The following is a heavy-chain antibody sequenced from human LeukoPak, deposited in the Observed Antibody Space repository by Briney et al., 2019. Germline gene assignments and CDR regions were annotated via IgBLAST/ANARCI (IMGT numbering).Heavy chain of an antibody. CDR3: ATATYYYDSSGYYQPFDY. V-gene: IGHV1-2*06. J-gene: IGHJ4*02. D-gene: IGHD3-22*01. CDR1: GGTFSSYA. Sequence: ASVKVSCKASGGTFSSYAISWVRQAPGQGLEWMGRINPNSGGTNYAQKFQGRVTMTRDTSISTAYMELSRLRSNDTAVYYCATATYYYDSSGYYQPFDYWGQGTLVTVSS. CDR2: INPNSGGT.